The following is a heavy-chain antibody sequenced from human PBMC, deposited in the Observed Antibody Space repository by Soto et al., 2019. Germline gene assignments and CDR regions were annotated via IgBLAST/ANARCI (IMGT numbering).Heavy chain of an antibody. Sequence: GGSLRLSCAASGFTVSSNYMSWVRQAPGKGMEWVSVIYSVGSTYYADSVKGRFTISRDNSKNTLYLQMNSLRAEDTAVYYCARGYYYDSSGSDFDYWGQGTRGTVS. CDR3: ARGYYYDSSGSDFDY. D-gene: IGHD3-22*01. CDR1: GFTVSSNY. CDR2: IYSVGST. J-gene: IGHJ4*02. V-gene: IGHV3-53*01.